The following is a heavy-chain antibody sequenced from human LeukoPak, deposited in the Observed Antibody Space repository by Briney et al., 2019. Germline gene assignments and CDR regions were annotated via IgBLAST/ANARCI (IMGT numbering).Heavy chain of an antibody. D-gene: IGHD6-13*01. V-gene: IGHV3-73*01. J-gene: IGHJ4*02. CDR2: IRSKANSYAT. CDR3: RSGVAAAGSIDY. Sequence: SGGSLRLSCAASGFTFSGSAMHWVRQASGKGLEWVGRIRSKANSYATAYAASVKGRFTISRDDSKNTAYLQMNSLKTEDTAVYYCRSGVAAAGSIDYWGQGTLVTVSS. CDR1: GFTFSGSA.